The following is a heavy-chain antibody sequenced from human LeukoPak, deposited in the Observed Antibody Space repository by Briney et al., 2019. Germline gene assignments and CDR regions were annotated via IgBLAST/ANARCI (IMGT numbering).Heavy chain of an antibody. Sequence: SETLSLTCTVSGGSINSNNYYWGWIRQPPGKGLEWIGSIYSSGSAYYNPSLKSRVTISVDTSKNQFSLNLSSVTAADTAVYYCARHDRIIASPLVWGQGILVTVSS. CDR2: IYSSGSA. CDR3: ARHDRIIASPLV. D-gene: IGHD2/OR15-2a*01. CDR1: GGSINSNNYY. J-gene: IGHJ4*02. V-gene: IGHV4-39*01.